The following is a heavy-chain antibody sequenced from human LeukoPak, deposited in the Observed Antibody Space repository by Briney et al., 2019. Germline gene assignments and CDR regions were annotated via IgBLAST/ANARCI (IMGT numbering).Heavy chain of an antibody. J-gene: IGHJ4*02. CDR2: INHSGST. CDR3: ARPNYDSSGYYGGSYYFDY. CDR1: GGSFSGYY. D-gene: IGHD3-22*01. Sequence: PSETLSLTCDVYGGSFSGYYWSWIRQPPGKGLEWIGEINHSGSTNYNPSLKSRVTISVDTSKNLFSLKLSSVTAADTAVYYCARPNYDSSGYYGGSYYFDYWGQGTLVTVSS. V-gene: IGHV4-34*01.